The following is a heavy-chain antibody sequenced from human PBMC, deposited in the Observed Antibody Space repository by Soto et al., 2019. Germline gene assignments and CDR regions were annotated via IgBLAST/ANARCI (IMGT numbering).Heavy chain of an antibody. CDR1: GFTFSSYA. Sequence: GSLRLSCAASGFTFSSYAMSWVRQAPGKGLEWVSAISGSGGSTYYADSVKGRFTISRDNSKNTLYLQMNSLRAEDTAVYYCAKDLIAHSNYNYWGQGTLVTVSS. CDR3: AKDLIAHSNYNY. V-gene: IGHV3-23*01. D-gene: IGHD4-4*01. J-gene: IGHJ4*02. CDR2: ISGSGGST.